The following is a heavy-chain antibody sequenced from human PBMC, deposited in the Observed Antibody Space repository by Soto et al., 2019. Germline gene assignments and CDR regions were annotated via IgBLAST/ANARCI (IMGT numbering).Heavy chain of an antibody. V-gene: IGHV3-33*01. CDR3: ASLSYYDFWSGHSPYGMDV. Sequence: QVQLVESGGGVVQPGRSLRLSCAASGFTFSSYGMHWVRQAPGKGLEWVAVIWYDGSNKYYADSVKGRFTISRDNSKNTLYLQMNSLRAEDTAVYYCASLSYYDFWSGHSPYGMDVWGQGTTVTVSS. J-gene: IGHJ6*02. CDR2: IWYDGSNK. D-gene: IGHD3-3*01. CDR1: GFTFSSYG.